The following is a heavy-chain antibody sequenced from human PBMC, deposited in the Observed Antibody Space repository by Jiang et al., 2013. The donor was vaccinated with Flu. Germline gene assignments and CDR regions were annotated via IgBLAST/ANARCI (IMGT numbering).Heavy chain of an antibody. CDR1: GFTFRSYD. CDR2: ISIGGDT. Sequence: VQLLESGGGLVQPGGSLRLSCAASGFTFRSYDMHWVRQVSGKDLEWVSTISIGGDTRYAGSVKGRFTISRENAKNSLHLQMNSLRAGDTAVYYCARGGGRCSSTTCSVDSWGQGTQVTVSS. CDR3: ARGGGRCSSTTCSVDS. J-gene: IGHJ5*01. V-gene: IGHV3-13*01. D-gene: IGHD2-2*01.